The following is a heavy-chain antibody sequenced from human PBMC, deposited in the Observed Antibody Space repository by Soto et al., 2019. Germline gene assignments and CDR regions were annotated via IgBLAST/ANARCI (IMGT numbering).Heavy chain of an antibody. J-gene: IGHJ6*02. D-gene: IGHD1-7*01. Sequence: GASVKVSCKASGFNFISSTVQWVRQARGQGLEWVGFIVVASDNSNYAHKFQERVTITRDVSTSTAYMELSSLRSEDTAVYYCAAEGVTWNSDGMDVWGQGTTVTVSS. CDR1: GFNFISST. V-gene: IGHV1-58*01. CDR3: AAEGVTWNSDGMDV. CDR2: IVVASDNS.